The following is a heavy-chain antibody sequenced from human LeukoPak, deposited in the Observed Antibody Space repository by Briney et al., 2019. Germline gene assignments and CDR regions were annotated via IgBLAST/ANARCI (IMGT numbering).Heavy chain of an antibody. J-gene: IGHJ4*02. CDR2: IKQDGSEK. Sequence: PGGSLRLSCAASGFTFSSYWMSWVRQAPGKGLEWVANIKQDGSEKYYVDSVKGRFTISRDNAKNSLYLQMNSLRAEDTAVYYCARSGPGRGHYGDYWGQETLVTVSS. V-gene: IGHV3-7*01. CDR3: ARSGPGRGHYGDY. CDR1: GFTFSSYW. D-gene: IGHD3-3*01.